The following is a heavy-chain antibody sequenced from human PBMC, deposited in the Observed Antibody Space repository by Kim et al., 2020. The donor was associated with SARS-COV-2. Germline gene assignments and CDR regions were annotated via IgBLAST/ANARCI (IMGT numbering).Heavy chain of an antibody. CDR2: IYYSGST. V-gene: IGHV4-39*01. J-gene: IGHJ5*02. D-gene: IGHD6-19*01. CDR3: ASCGATYSSGWYRGDPTRLNWFDP. CDR1: GGSISSSSYY. Sequence: SETLSLTCTVSGGSISSSSYYWGWIRQPPGKGLEWIGSIYYSGSTYYNPSLKSRVTISVDTSKNQFSLKLSSVTAADTAVYYGASCGATYSSGWYRGDPTRLNWFDPWGQGTLVTVSS.